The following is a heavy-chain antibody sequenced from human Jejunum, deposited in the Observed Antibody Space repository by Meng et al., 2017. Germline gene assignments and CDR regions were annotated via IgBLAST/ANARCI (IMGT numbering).Heavy chain of an antibody. Sequence: QVQLEQSGAEVKKPGASVKVSCKASGYTFTSYGISWLRQAPGQGLEWMGWMSPENGNTAYAQKFQGRVTMTRDTSVSTAYMELSGLTSDDSGVYYCARGVNAGVDYWGQGTLVTVSS. CDR2: MSPENGNT. V-gene: IGHV1-18*01. J-gene: IGHJ4*02. CDR1: GYTFTSYG. CDR3: ARGVNAGVDY. D-gene: IGHD7-27*01.